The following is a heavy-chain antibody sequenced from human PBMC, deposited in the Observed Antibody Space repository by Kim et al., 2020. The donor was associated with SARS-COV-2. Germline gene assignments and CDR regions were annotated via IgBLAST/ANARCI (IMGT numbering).Heavy chain of an antibody. V-gene: IGHV3-48*02. J-gene: IGHJ4*02. CDR1: GFTFSSYS. CDR2: ISSSSSTI. D-gene: IGHD3-3*01. Sequence: GGSLRLSCAASGFTFSSYSMNWVRQAPGKGLEWVSYISSSSSTIYYADSVKGRFTISRDNAKNSLYLQMNSLRDEDTAVYYCARGGGITIFGATPSVFGDYWGQGTLVTVSS. CDR3: ARGGGITIFGATPSVFGDY.